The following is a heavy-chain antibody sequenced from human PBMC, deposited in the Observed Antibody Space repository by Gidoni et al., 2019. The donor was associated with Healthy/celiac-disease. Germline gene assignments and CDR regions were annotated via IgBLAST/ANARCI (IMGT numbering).Heavy chain of an antibody. CDR3: ARHVDFTYGGRVWFDP. CDR1: GGSISSSSYY. CDR2: IYYSGST. V-gene: IGHV4-39*01. J-gene: IGHJ5*02. D-gene: IGHD3-3*01. Sequence: QLQLQESGPGLVKPSETLSLTCTVSGGSISSSSYYWGWIRQPPGKGLEWIGSIYYSGSTYYNPSLKSRVTISVDTSKNQFSLKLSSVTAADTAVYYCARHVDFTYGGRVWFDPWGQGTLVTVSS.